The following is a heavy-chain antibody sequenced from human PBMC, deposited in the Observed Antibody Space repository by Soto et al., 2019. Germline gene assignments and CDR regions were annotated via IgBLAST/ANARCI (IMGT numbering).Heavy chain of an antibody. J-gene: IGHJ4*01. CDR1: GFNFNTYG. V-gene: IGHV3-33*01. Sequence: QVQLVESGGGVLQPGKSLRLSCAASGFNFNTYGFHWVRQAPGKGLEWVSVIWSDGNNRYYADSVKGRFTISRDISKNTVYRQMNTLRVEDTAVYFCARIQLDTIMALDYWGHGTLVTVSS. CDR3: ARIQLDTIMALDY. D-gene: IGHD1-1*01. CDR2: IWSDGNNR.